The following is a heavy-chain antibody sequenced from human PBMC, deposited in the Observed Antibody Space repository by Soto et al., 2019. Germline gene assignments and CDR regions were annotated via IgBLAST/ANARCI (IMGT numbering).Heavy chain of an antibody. D-gene: IGHD3-10*01. CDR2: INPFDGSR. J-gene: IGHJ4*02. CDR3: SRVDPGETSPFDY. V-gene: IGHV1-46*03. CDR1: GYIFTSYY. Sequence: ASVKVSCKASGYIFTSYYIHWVRQAPGQGLEWMGWINPFDGSRMFAQSFQGRVTMTRDTSTSTVYMEVSSLRSEDTAVYYCSRVDPGETSPFDYWGQGTLVTVSA.